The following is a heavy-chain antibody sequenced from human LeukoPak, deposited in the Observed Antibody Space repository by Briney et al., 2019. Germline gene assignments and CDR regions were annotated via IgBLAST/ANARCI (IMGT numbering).Heavy chain of an antibody. J-gene: IGHJ4*02. V-gene: IGHV4-59*08. Sequence: SETMSLTCTVSGGSISSYYWSWIRQPPGKGLEWIGYIYYSGSTNYNPSLKSRVTISVDTSKNQFSLKLSSVTAADTAVYYCARRAPYSYEWSTLDYWGQGTLVTVSS. CDR1: GGSISSYY. D-gene: IGHD5-18*01. CDR3: ARRAPYSYEWSTLDY. CDR2: IYYSGST.